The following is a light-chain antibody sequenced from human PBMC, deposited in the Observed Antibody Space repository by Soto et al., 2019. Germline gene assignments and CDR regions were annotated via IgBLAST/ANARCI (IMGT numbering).Light chain of an antibody. CDR3: AAWDDSLKDVV. V-gene: IGLV1-44*01. Sequence: QSVLTQPPSASGTPGQRVTLSCSGSSSNIGSNTVNWYQQLPGTAPKLLIYSNNQRPSGVPDRFSGSKSGTSASLAISGLQSEDEADYYCAAWDDSLKDVVFGGGTKLTVL. J-gene: IGLJ2*01. CDR2: SNN. CDR1: SSNIGSNT.